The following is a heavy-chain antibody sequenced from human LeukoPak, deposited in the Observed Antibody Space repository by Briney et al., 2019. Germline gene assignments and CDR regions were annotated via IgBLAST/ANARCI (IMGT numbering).Heavy chain of an antibody. Sequence: PGGSLRLSCAASGFTFSTYAMSSVRLAPGKGLEWVSSICGGGDTTYYADSVKGRFTISRDTTKNTLYLQMDGLRAEDMATYYCAKGRGGSCYSGLDSWGQGTLVTVSS. D-gene: IGHD2-15*01. CDR3: AKGRGGSCYSGLDS. J-gene: IGHJ4*02. CDR2: ICGGGDTT. CDR1: GFTFSTYA. V-gene: IGHV3-23*01.